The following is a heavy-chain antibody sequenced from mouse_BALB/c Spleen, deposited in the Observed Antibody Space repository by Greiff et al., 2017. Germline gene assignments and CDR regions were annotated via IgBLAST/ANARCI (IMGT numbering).Heavy chain of an antibody. CDR2: INPGSGGT. CDR1: GYAFTHYL. J-gene: IGHJ3*01. CDR3: ARSGGLRAWFAY. Sequence: QVQLQQSGAELVRPGTSVKVSCKASGYAFTHYLIEWVKQRPGQGLEWIGVINPGSGGTNYNEKFKGKATLTADKSSSTAYMQLSSLTSDDSAVYFCARSGGLRAWFAYWGQGTLVTVSA. V-gene: IGHV1-54*01. D-gene: IGHD2-4*01.